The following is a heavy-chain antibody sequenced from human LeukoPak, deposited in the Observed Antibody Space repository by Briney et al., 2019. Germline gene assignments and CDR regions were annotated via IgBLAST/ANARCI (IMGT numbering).Heavy chain of an antibody. J-gene: IGHJ4*02. CDR1: GFTFSNYW. CDR3: AGEATYDSSGYYYDY. D-gene: IGHD3-22*01. Sequence: GGSLRLSCAASGFTFSNYWMHWVRQAPGKGLVWVSRIKGDGSHTIYADSVKGRFTISRDNAKNTLYLQMNSLRAEDTAVYYCAGEATYDSSGYYYDYWGQGTLVTVSS. V-gene: IGHV3-74*01. CDR2: IKGDGSHT.